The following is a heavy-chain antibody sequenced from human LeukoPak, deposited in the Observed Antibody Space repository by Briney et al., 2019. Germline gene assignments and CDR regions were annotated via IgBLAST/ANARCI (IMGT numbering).Heavy chain of an antibody. CDR2: ISGSGGST. CDR3: ATDYYDSSGYYLDAFDI. Sequence: GGSLRLSCAAPGFTFSSYAMSWVRQAPGKGLEWVSAISGSGGSTYYADSVKGRFTISRDNSKNTLYLQMNSLRAEDTAVCYCATDYYDSSGYYLDAFDIWGQGTMVTVSS. D-gene: IGHD3-22*01. J-gene: IGHJ3*02. CDR1: GFTFSSYA. V-gene: IGHV3-23*01.